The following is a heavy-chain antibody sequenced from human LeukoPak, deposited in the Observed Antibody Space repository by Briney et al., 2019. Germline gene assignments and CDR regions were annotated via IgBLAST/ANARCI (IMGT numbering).Heavy chain of an antibody. D-gene: IGHD1-7*01. CDR2: ISSSSSYI. V-gene: IGHV3-21*01. CDR1: GFTFSNYA. Sequence: NPGGSLRLSCAASGFTFSNYAMSRVRQAPGKGLEWVSSISSSSSYIYYADSVKGRFTISRDNAKNSLYLQMNSLRAEDTAVYYCARDELLELLQGDYYYGMDVWGQGTTVTVSS. CDR3: ARDELLELLQGDYYYGMDV. J-gene: IGHJ6*02.